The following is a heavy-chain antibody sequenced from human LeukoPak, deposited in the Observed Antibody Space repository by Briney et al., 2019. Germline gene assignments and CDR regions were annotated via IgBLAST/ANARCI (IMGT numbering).Heavy chain of an antibody. J-gene: IGHJ4*02. Sequence: GGSLRLSCAASGFTFSSYAMSWVRQAPGEGLEWVSAISGSGGSTYYADSVKGRFTISRDNSKNTLYLQMNSLRAEDTAVYYCAMAGTLWYFDYWGQGTLVTVSS. CDR2: ISGSGGST. CDR3: AMAGTLWYFDY. CDR1: GFTFSSYA. V-gene: IGHV3-23*01. D-gene: IGHD6-19*01.